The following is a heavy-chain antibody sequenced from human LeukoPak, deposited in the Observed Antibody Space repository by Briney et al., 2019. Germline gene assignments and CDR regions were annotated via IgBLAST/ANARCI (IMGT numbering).Heavy chain of an antibody. CDR3: ARDVICSGGSCYSPVDV. V-gene: IGHV1-2*02. J-gene: IGHJ6*02. CDR1: GYTFTRYY. Sequence: ASVKVSCKASGYTFTRYYMHWVRQAPGQGLEWMGWINPNSGGTNYAQKFQGRVTMTRDTSISTAYMELSRLRSDDTAVYYCARDVICSGGSCYSPVDVWGQGTTVTVPS. D-gene: IGHD2-15*01. CDR2: INPNSGGT.